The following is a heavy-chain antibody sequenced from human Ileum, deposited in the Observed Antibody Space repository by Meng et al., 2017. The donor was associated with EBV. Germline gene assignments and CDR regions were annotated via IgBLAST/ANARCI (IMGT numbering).Heavy chain of an antibody. J-gene: IGHJ4*02. CDR1: GGSMSRNNW. CDR3: ARADKVRFDY. CDR2: IYHSGST. V-gene: IGHV4-4*02. Sequence: QVPLPESGPGLGAPSGTLSLTCAVSGGSMSRNNWWSWVCKHPGKGLEWIGEIYHSGSTNYNPCLKSRVSISVDQSKNQFSLKLSSVPAADTAVYYCARADKVRFDYWGQGTLVTVSS.